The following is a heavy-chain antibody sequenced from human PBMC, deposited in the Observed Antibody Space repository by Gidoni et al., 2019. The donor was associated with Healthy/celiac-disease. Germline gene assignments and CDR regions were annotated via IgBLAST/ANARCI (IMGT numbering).Heavy chain of an antibody. CDR2: ISSNGGST. CDR3: VKDHSTVTTGTFDP. CDR1: GFTFSSYA. J-gene: IGHJ5*02. D-gene: IGHD4-17*01. V-gene: IGHV3-64D*06. Sequence: EVQLVESGGGLVKTGGSLRLSCSASGFTFSSYAMHWVRQAPGKGLEYVSAISSNGGSTYYADSVKGRFTISRDNSKNTLYLQMSSLRAEDTAVDYGVKDHSTVTTGTFDPWGQGTLVTVSS.